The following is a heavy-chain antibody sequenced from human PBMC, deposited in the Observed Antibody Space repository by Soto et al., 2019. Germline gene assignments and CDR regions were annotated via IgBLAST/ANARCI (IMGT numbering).Heavy chain of an antibody. CDR1: GGSINSGGYS. Sequence: TLSLTCTVSGGSINSGGYSWTWIRQPPGKGLEWIGFIYHTGTTYYNPSLKSRVTISVDRSKNQFSLKLNSVTAADTAVYYCACIFSGGYGYGFYYYGIDVWGQGTTVTVSS. D-gene: IGHD5-18*01. V-gene: IGHV4-30-2*01. CDR3: ACIFSGGYGYGFYYYGIDV. CDR2: IYHTGTT. J-gene: IGHJ6*02.